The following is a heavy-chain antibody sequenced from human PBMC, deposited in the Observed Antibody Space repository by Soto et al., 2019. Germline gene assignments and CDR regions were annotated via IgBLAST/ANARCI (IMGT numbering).Heavy chain of an antibody. V-gene: IGHV3-15*07. D-gene: IGHD6-25*01. CDR3: TRRPRAADMSVGHLEF. CDR2: IKSIAEGGTT. J-gene: IGHJ4*02. Sequence: EVNLVESGGGLVEPGGSLRLSCAASGYNFKEVWMNWVRQAPGKSLEWVGRIKSIAEGGTTAYAAPVTDRFSISRDDSTSTLSLQMNSLQTEDTGVYYCTRRPRAADMSVGHLEFWGRGTLVTVSA. CDR1: GYNFKEVW.